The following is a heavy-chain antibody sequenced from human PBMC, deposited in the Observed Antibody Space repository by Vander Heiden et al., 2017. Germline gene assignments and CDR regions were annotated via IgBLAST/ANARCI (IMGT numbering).Heavy chain of an antibody. CDR1: GGSISSSSYY. J-gene: IGHJ4*02. Sequence: LPLQESGPGLVNPSATLSLPCTVSGGSISSSSYYWGWIRQPPGKGLEWIGSIYYSGSTYYNPSLKSRVTIAVDTSKNQFSLKLSSGTAADTAVYYCARRRLPVFSLDYWGQGTLVTVSS. V-gene: IGHV4-39*01. CDR2: IYYSGST. D-gene: IGHD6-25*01. CDR3: ARRRLPVFSLDY.